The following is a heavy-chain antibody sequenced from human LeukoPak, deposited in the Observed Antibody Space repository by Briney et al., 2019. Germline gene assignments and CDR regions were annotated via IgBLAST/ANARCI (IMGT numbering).Heavy chain of an antibody. CDR2: ISYDGSNK. CDR3: ARAGYCSGGSCSFYFDY. Sequence: GGSLRLSCAASGFTFSSYDMHWVRQAPGKGLEWVAIISYDGSNKYYADSVKGRFTISRDNSKNTLYLQMNSLRAEDTAVYYCARAGYCSGGSCSFYFDYWGQGTLVTVSS. V-gene: IGHV3-30*03. D-gene: IGHD2-15*01. CDR1: GFTFSSYD. J-gene: IGHJ4*02.